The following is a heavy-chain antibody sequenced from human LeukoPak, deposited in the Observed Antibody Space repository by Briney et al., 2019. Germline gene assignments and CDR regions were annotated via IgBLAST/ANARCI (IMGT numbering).Heavy chain of an antibody. CDR1: GYTFTDYY. CDR3: ARDTKTTVTTAGY. Sequence: AAVKVSCKASGYTFTDYYMHWVRQAPGQGLEWMGWIIPNTGGTNYAQKFEGRVTMTRDTSIRTAYMELSRLTSDDTAVYYCARDTKTTVTTAGYWGQGTLVTVSS. D-gene: IGHD4-17*01. V-gene: IGHV1-2*02. CDR2: IIPNTGGT. J-gene: IGHJ4*02.